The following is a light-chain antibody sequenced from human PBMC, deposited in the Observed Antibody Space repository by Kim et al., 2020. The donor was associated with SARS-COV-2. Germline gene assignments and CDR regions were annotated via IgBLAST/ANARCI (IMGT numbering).Light chain of an antibody. CDR3: KQSER. Sequence: AIQLTQSPSSLSASVGDSVTITCRASQDMSIYFAWYQQKPGTAPKLLIYAASSLESGVPSRFSGSGSGTDFTLTNSSLQPEDFANYYCKQSERFGEGTKVDIK. V-gene: IGKV1-13*02. CDR2: AAS. J-gene: IGKJ1*01. CDR1: QDMSIY.